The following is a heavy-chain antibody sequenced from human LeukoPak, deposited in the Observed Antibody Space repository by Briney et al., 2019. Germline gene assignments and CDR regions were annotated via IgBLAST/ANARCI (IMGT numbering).Heavy chain of an antibody. Sequence: GGSLRLSCAASGFTFSSYSMNWVRQAPGKELEWVSSISSSSSYIYYADSVKGRFTISRDNAKNSLYLQMNSLRAEDTAVYYCARARGYCSGGSCFSYVPYYFDYWGQGTLVTVSS. J-gene: IGHJ4*02. CDR3: ARARGYCSGGSCFSYVPYYFDY. CDR1: GFTFSSYS. CDR2: ISSSSSYI. D-gene: IGHD2-15*01. V-gene: IGHV3-21*01.